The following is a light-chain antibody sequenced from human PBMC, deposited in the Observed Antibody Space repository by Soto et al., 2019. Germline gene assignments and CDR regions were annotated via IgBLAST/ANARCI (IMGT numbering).Light chain of an antibody. CDR1: TSDVGGYNF. J-gene: IGLJ1*01. CDR3: SSYTSSGTRV. CDR2: EVS. Sequence: QSALTQPASVSGSPGQSITISCTGTTSDVGGYNFVSWYQLHPGKAPKLMIFEVSNRPSGVSNRFSGSKSGNTASLTLSGLQAEDGADYYCSSYTSSGTRVFGTGTKVPVL. V-gene: IGLV2-14*01.